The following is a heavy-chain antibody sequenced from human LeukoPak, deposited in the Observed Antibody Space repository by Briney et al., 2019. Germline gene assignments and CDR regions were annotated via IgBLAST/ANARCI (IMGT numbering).Heavy chain of an antibody. CDR1: GYTFTSYY. CDR2: IIPIFGTA. CDR3: ARMVGSSGYYLRDYFDY. D-gene: IGHD3-22*01. J-gene: IGHJ4*02. Sequence: SVKVSCKASGYTFTSYYMHWVRQAPGQGLEWMGGIIPIFGTANYAQKFQGRVTITADKSTSTAYMELSSLRSEDTAVYYCARMVGSSGYYLRDYFDYWGQGTLVTVSS. V-gene: IGHV1-69*06.